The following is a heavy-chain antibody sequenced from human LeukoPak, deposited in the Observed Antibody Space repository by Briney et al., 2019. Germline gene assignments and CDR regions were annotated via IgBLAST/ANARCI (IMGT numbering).Heavy chain of an antibody. Sequence: GGSLRLSCAASGFTFSSYGMHWVRQAPGKGLEWVAAIWYDGSNKYYADSVKGRFTISRDNSKNTLYLQMNSLRAEDTAVYYCANEIRPNDHWGQGTLVTVSS. J-gene: IGHJ4*02. V-gene: IGHV3-33*06. D-gene: IGHD4-17*01. CDR1: GFTFSSYG. CDR2: IWYDGSNK. CDR3: ANEIRPNDH.